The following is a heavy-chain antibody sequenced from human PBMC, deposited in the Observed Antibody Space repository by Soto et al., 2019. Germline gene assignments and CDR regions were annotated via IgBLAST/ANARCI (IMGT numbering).Heavy chain of an antibody. CDR2: IYYSGST. Sequence: SETLSLTCTVSGGSISSYYWSWIRQPPGKGLEWIGYIYYSGSTNYNPSLKSRVTISVDTSKNRFSLKLSSVTAADTAVYYCARDLAGYGIDVWGQGTTVIVSS. CDR1: GGSISSYY. J-gene: IGHJ6*02. D-gene: IGHD3-10*01. V-gene: IGHV4-59*01. CDR3: ARDLAGYGIDV.